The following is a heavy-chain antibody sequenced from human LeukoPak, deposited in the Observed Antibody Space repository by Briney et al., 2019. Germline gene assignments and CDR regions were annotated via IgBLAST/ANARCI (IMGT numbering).Heavy chain of an antibody. D-gene: IGHD4-17*01. Sequence: SETLSLTCTVSGGSISSYYWSWVRQPPGKGLEWSGYIYYSGGTNYNPSLKSRVTISVDPSKNQFSLKLSSVTAADTAVYYCARVAYGDYGYDYWGQGTLVTVSS. V-gene: IGHV4-59*08. CDR3: ARVAYGDYGYDY. CDR2: IYYSGGT. CDR1: GGSISSYY. J-gene: IGHJ4*02.